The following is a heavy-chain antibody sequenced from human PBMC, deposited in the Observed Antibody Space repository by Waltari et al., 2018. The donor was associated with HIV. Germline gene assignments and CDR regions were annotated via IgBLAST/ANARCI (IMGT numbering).Heavy chain of an antibody. D-gene: IGHD3-3*01. CDR3: ARAYYNFWSGTGSSGNWFDP. V-gene: IGHV4-61*02. CDR1: GGSISSGSYY. J-gene: IGHJ5*02. Sequence: QVQLQESGPGLVKPSQTLSLTCTVSGGSISSGSYYWSWIRQPAGKGLELIGRIYTSGSTNYNPPLKSRVTISVDTSKTQFSLKLRSVTAADTAVYYCARAYYNFWSGTGSSGNWFDPWGQGTLVTVSS. CDR2: IYTSGST.